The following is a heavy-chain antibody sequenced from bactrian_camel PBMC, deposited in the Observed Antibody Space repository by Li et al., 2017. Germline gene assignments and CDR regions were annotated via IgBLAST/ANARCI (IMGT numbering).Heavy chain of an antibody. CDR1: GVISSNNC. Sequence: HVQLVESGGGSVQAGGSLRLSCAVSGVISSNNCIGWFRQAPGMEREWVATISTGGGMTYYADSVKGRFTISQDSAKNTLTLQMNSLKPEDTAMYYCAVDLDQACGSWYWRDFEYWGQGTQVTVSS. CDR3: AVDLDQACGSWYWRDFEY. V-gene: IGHV3S54*01. J-gene: IGHJ4*01. CDR2: ISTGGGMT. D-gene: IGHD6*01.